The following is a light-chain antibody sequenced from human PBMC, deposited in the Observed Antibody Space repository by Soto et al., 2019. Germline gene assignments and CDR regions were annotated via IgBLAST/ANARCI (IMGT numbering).Light chain of an antibody. V-gene: IGKV3-20*01. CDR2: GAS. J-gene: IGKJ2*01. CDR1: QSVSSSH. CDR3: QQYGDSPMYT. Sequence: EIVLTQSPGTLSSSPGERATLSCRASQSVSSSHLAWYQQKPGQAPRLLIYGASSRATGIPDRFSGSGSGTVFTLTISRLEPEDFAVYFCQQYGDSPMYTFGQGTKLEI.